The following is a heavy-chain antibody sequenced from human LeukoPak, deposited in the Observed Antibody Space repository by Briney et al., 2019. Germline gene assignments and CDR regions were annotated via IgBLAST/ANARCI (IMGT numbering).Heavy chain of an antibody. D-gene: IGHD2-21*02. CDR3: ARVPNCGGDCYSNWFDP. Sequence: ASVKVSCKASGYTFTSYGISWVRQAPGQGLEWMGWISAYNGNTNYAQKLQGRVTMTTDTSTSTAYMELRSLRSDDTAVYYCARVPNCGGDCYSNWFDPWGQGTLVTVS. CDR2: ISAYNGNT. V-gene: IGHV1-18*01. J-gene: IGHJ5*02. CDR1: GYTFTSYG.